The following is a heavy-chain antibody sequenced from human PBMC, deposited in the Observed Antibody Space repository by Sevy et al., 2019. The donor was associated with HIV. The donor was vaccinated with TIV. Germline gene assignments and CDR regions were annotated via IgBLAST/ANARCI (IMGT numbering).Heavy chain of an antibody. CDR3: ARRVYDSTGYPQYNFDY. J-gene: IGHJ4*02. V-gene: IGHV5-51*01. CDR2: IYPDDSDI. CDR1: GYRFTSYW. D-gene: IGHD3-22*01. Sequence: GESLKISCKASGYRFTSYWIGWVRQMPGKGLEWMGIIYPDDSDIRYSPSFQGQVTISADKSISTPYLQWSSLKAADTAMYFCARRVYDSTGYPQYNFDYWGQGTQVTVSS.